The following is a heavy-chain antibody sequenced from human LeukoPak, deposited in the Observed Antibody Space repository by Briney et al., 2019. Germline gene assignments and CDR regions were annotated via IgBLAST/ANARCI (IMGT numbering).Heavy chain of an antibody. CDR3: ARTAGYESSDGNPSIDFDF. J-gene: IGHJ4*02. D-gene: IGHD3-22*01. V-gene: IGHV1-69*04. CDR1: GDTXNNYA. Sequence: SVKVSCKASGDTXNNYAINWVRQAPGQGLEWVGRIIPILGLAKYAQRFQDRFTITSDKSTSTVYMEVRSLRSEDTAMYYCARTAGYESSDGNPSIDFDFWGQGTLVTVSS. CDR2: IIPILGLA.